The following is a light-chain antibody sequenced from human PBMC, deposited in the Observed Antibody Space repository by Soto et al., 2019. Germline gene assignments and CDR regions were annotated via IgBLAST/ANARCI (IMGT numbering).Light chain of an antibody. Sequence: QSALTQPRSVSGSPGQSVTISCTGTSSDVGGYNYVSWYQQHPGKAPKLMIYDVNQRPSGVPDRFSGSKSGNTASLTISGRQAEDEADDYCCSYAGSYTFVVFGGGTKLTVL. V-gene: IGLV2-11*01. J-gene: IGLJ2*01. CDR3: CSYAGSYTFVV. CDR2: DVN. CDR1: SSDVGGYNY.